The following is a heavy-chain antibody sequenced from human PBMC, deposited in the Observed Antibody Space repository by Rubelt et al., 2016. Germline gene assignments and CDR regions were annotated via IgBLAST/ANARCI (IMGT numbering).Heavy chain of an antibody. Sequence: GLEWVSYISSGSSTIHYADSVKGRFTISRDNAKNTLYLQMNSLSAEDTAVYYCTTDLYCSSTSCYFYYFDYWGQGTLVTVSS. V-gene: IGHV3-48*04. CDR3: TTDLYCSSTSCYFYYFDY. D-gene: IGHD2-2*01. CDR2: ISSGSSTI. J-gene: IGHJ4*02.